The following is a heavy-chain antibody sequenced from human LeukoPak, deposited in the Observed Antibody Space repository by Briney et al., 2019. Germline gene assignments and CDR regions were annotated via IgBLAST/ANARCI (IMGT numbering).Heavy chain of an antibody. CDR2: IYTSGST. Sequence: SETLSLTCTVSGGSISSGSYYWSWIRQPAGKGLEWIGRIYTSGSTNYNPSLKSRVTISVDTSKNQFSLKLSSVTAADTAVYYCASTKPDWFGEPKKQFDPWGQGTLVTVSS. V-gene: IGHV4-61*02. CDR3: ASTKPDWFGEPKKQFDP. J-gene: IGHJ5*02. D-gene: IGHD3-10*01. CDR1: GGSISSGSYY.